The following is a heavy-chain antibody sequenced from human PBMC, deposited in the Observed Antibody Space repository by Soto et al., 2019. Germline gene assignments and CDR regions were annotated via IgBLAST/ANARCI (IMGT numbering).Heavy chain of an antibody. CDR3: ARLVDAAVAWYLDY. J-gene: IGHJ4*01. CDR1: GGSISGCGYY. CDR2: IYYSGTT. Sequence: QLQLQESGPGLVKPSETLSLTCTVSGGSISGCGYYWGWIRQPPGKGLEWIGSIYYSGTTYYNPSLKIRVTISVDTSKNQFSLKVTSVTAADTALYYCARLVDAAVAWYLDYWGHGTLVTVSS. V-gene: IGHV4-39*01. D-gene: IGHD5-18*01.